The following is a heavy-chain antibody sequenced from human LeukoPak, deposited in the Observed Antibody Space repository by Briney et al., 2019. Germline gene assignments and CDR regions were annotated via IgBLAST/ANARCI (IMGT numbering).Heavy chain of an antibody. CDR3: AKGIAAAGPTRFDP. D-gene: IGHD6-13*01. CDR2: ISWDGGST. V-gene: IGHV3-43D*03. Sequence: GGSLRLSCAASGFTFDDYAMHWVRQAPGKGLEWVSFISWDGGSTYYADSVKGRFTISRDNSKNSLYLQMNSLRAEDTALYYCAKGIAAAGPTRFDPWGQGTLVTVSS. CDR1: GFTFDDYA. J-gene: IGHJ5*02.